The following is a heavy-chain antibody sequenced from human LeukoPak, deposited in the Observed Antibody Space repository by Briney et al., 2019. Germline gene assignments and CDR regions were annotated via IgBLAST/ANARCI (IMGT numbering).Heavy chain of an antibody. CDR1: GSSFISYW. Sequence: GESLKISCKGSGSSFISYWISWVRQMPGKGLEWMGKIYPSDSYTNYSPSFQGHVTISVDKSITTAYLQWNSLRASDTAMYYCARAHDLNWYDSWGQGTLVTVSS. CDR2: IYPSDSYT. CDR3: ARAHDLNWYDS. J-gene: IGHJ5*01. V-gene: IGHV5-10-1*01.